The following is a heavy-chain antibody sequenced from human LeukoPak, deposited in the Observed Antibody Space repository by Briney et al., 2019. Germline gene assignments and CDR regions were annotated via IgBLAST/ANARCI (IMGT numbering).Heavy chain of an antibody. J-gene: IGHJ5*02. CDR2: IYYIGST. CDR1: NGSISSYY. D-gene: IGHD2-2*01. CDR3: AREVYCSSTSCQGGWFDP. Sequence: SSETLSLTCTVSNGSISSYYWNWIRQSPGKGLEWIGNIYYIGSTNYNPSLKSRVTISVDTSKNQFSLKLSSVTAADTAVYYCAREVYCSSTSCQGGWFDPWGQGTLVTVSS. V-gene: IGHV4-59*01.